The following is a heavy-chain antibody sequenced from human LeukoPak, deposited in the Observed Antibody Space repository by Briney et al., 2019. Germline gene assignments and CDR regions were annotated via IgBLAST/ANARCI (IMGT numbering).Heavy chain of an antibody. D-gene: IGHD2-2*01. CDR2: ISGSGGNT. V-gene: IGHV3-23*01. CDR1: GFTFSSYA. CDR3: AKDGRYCSSTSCPSYYYYYGMDV. J-gene: IGHJ6*02. Sequence: GGSLRLSCAASGFTFSSYAMSWVRQAPGKGLEWVSAISGSGGNTYYADSVKGRFTISRDNSKNTLYLQMNSLRAEDTAVYYCAKDGRYCSSTSCPSYYYYYGMDVWGQGTTVTVSS.